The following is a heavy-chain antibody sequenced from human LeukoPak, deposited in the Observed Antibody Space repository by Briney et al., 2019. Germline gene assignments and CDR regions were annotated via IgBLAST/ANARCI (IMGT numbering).Heavy chain of an antibody. Sequence: ASVKVSCKTSGYTFTSYGISWVRQAPGQGLEWMGWISVYDGNTSSVQKLQGRVTMTRNTSISTAYMELSSLRSEDTAVYYCARVYCSSTSCYEWGQGTLDTVSS. J-gene: IGHJ4*02. V-gene: IGHV1-18*01. CDR3: ARVYCSSTSCYE. D-gene: IGHD2-2*01. CDR1: GYTFTSYG. CDR2: ISVYDGNT.